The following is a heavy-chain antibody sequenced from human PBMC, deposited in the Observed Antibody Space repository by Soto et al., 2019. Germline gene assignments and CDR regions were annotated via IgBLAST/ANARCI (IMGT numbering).Heavy chain of an antibody. V-gene: IGHV3-74*01. J-gene: IGHJ4*02. CDR2: IRGDGADS. Sequence: EVQLVESGGDLVQPGGSLRLSCAASGFMFSAFWVHWVRQAPGKGLVWVARIRGDGADSNYADSVKGRFTISRDNDRSTLYLQMTSLRVEDTAVYYCASHLVIGSGSLGHRGQGTLVTVSS. D-gene: IGHD3-10*01. CDR1: GFMFSAFW. CDR3: ASHLVIGSGSLGH.